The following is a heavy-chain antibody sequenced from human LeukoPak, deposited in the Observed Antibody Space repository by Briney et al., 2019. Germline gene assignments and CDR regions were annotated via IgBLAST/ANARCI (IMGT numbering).Heavy chain of an antibody. CDR1: GFTFSNYN. V-gene: IGHV3-53*01. J-gene: IGHJ4*02. CDR2: IYSGGST. D-gene: IGHD6-6*01. CDR3: ARDRHRGFDY. Sequence: GGSLRLSCAASGFTFSNYNMNWVRQAPGKGLEWVSVIYSGGSTYYADSVKGRFTISRDNSKNTLYLQMNSLRAEDTAVYYCARDRHRGFDYWGQGTLVTVSS.